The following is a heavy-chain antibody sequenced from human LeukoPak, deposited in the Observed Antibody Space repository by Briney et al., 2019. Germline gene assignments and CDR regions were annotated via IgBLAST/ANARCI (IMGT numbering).Heavy chain of an antibody. J-gene: IGHJ4*02. V-gene: IGHV3-48*01. CDR1: GFAVNTYD. CDR2: FGISGTI. CDR3: AGYGVYPY. D-gene: IGHD5/OR15-5a*01. Sequence: GGSPRLSCAASGFAVNTYDMHWVRQAPGEGPQWIAYFGISGTIYYADSVRGRFTISRDSAKNSLYLQMNGLRVDDTAIYYCAGYGVYPYWGQGTPVTVS.